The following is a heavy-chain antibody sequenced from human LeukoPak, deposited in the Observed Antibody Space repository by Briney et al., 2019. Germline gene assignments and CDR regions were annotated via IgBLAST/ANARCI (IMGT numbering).Heavy chain of an antibody. D-gene: IGHD2-15*01. CDR1: GGSISSSSYY. CDR2: IYYSGST. V-gene: IGHV4-39*07. CDR3: ARVGGGTYYYYYYMDV. Sequence: SETLSLTCTVSGGSISSSSYYWGWIRQPPGKGLEGIGSIYYSGSTYYNPSLKSRVTISVDTSKNQFSLKLSSVTAADTAVYYCARVGGGTYYYYYYMDVWGKGTTVTVSS. J-gene: IGHJ6*03.